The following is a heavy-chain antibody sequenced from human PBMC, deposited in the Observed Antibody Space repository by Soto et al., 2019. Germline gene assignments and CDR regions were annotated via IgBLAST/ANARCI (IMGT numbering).Heavy chain of an antibody. V-gene: IGHV5-51*01. CDR3: ARQEVVAATDNYYYYSTDV. CDR2: IYPGDSDT. CDR1: GYSFTSYW. J-gene: IGHJ6*03. Sequence: LGESLKISCKGSGYSFTSYWIGWVRQMPGKGLEWMGIIYPGDSDTRYSPSFQGQVTISADKSISTAYLQWSSLKASDTAMYYCARQEVVAATDNYYYYSTDVWGKGTTVTVSS. D-gene: IGHD2-15*01.